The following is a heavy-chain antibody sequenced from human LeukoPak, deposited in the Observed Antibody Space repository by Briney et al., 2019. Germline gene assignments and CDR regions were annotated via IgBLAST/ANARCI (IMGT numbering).Heavy chain of an antibody. J-gene: IGHJ4*02. CDR1: GYTFTGYY. D-gene: IGHD5-18*01. Sequence: AASVKVSCKASGYTFTGYYMHWVRPAPGQGLEWMGRIKPNSGGTNYAQKFQGRVTMTRDTAISTAYMELSRLRSDDTAVYYCARGPEGYSYGYSPDYWGQGTRVTVSS. CDR3: ARGPEGYSYGYSPDY. V-gene: IGHV1-2*06. CDR2: IKPNSGGT.